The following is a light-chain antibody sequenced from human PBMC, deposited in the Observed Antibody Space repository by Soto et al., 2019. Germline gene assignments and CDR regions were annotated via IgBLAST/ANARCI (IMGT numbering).Light chain of an antibody. Sequence: QINQSPSSLSASVGDRVTITCRASQSISRYLNWYQQKPGTAPKLLIYVASSLQSGVPSRFSGNGSRTDFTLTISTLQPEDFATYYCQQSHSTPFTFGGGTKVEIK. CDR3: QQSHSTPFT. CDR1: QSISRY. CDR2: VAS. J-gene: IGKJ4*01. V-gene: IGKV1-39*01.